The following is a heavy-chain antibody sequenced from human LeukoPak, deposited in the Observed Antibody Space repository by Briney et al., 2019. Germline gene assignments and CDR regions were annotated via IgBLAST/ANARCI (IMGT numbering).Heavy chain of an antibody. CDR1: GGSISSGGYY. J-gene: IGHJ4*02. V-gene: IGHV4-30-2*01. CDR3: ARDLSYGSGRFDY. D-gene: IGHD3-10*01. CDR2: IYHSGST. Sequence: PSETLSLTCTVSGGSISSGGYYWSWIRQPPGKGLEWIGYIYHSGSTYYNPSLKSRVTISVDRSKNQFSLKLSSVTAADTAVYYCARDLSYGSGRFDYWGQGTLVTVSS.